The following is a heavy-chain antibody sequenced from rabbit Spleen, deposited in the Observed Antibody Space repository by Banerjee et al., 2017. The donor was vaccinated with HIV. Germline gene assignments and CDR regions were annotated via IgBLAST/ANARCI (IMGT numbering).Heavy chain of an antibody. CDR1: GVSFTSNYY. Sequence: QSLEESGGDLVKPGASLTLTCTASGVSFTSNYYMCWVRQAPGKGLEWIACIDTGSSGDTYYASWAKGRFTISKTSSTTVTLQMTSLTAADTATYFCVRDKASFSGDFGPYYFNLWGQGTLVTVS. V-gene: IGHV1S40*01. J-gene: IGHJ4*01. CDR2: IDTGSSGDT. D-gene: IGHD1-1*01. CDR3: VRDKASFSGDFGPYYFNL.